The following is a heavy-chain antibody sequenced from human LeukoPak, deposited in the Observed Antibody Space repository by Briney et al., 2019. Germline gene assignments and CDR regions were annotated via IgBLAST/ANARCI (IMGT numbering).Heavy chain of an antibody. D-gene: IGHD1-26*01. CDR2: IYTSGST. CDR3: ARNSGSYPEYYYYYYYMDV. Sequence: SGTLSLTCTVSGGSISSGSYYWSWIRQPAGKGLEWIGRIYTSGSTNYNPSLKSRVTISVDTSKNQFSLKLSSVTAADTAVYYCARNSGSYPEYYYYYYYMDVWGKGTTVTVSS. J-gene: IGHJ6*03. CDR1: GGSISSGSYY. V-gene: IGHV4-61*02.